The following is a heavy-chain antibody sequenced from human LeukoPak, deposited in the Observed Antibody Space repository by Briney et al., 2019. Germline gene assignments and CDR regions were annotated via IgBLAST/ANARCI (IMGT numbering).Heavy chain of an antibody. CDR1: AYTFTGQF. D-gene: IGHD6-19*01. V-gene: IGHV1-2*02. CDR3: ARSGFSTGFYLDF. Sequence: ASVKVSCKASAYTFTGQFIHCLRQAPGQGLEWMGWIDPPSGTPHYAQKFQDAVTLTRDTSIGTAYMEVHRLQPDDTAVYYCARSGFSTGFYLDFWGQGTLISVSS. J-gene: IGHJ4*02. CDR2: IDPPSGTP.